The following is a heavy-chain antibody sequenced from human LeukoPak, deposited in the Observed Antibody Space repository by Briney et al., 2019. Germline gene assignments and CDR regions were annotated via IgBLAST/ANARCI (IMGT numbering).Heavy chain of an antibody. J-gene: IGHJ3*02. V-gene: IGHV3-66*01. Sequence: GGSLRLSCAASGFTVSSNYMSWVRQAPGKGLEWVSVIYSGGSTYYADSVKGRFTISRDNSKNTLYLQMNSLRAEDTAVYYCAREWELHAFDIWGQGTMVTVSS. CDR1: GFTVSSNY. D-gene: IGHD1-26*01. CDR3: AREWELHAFDI. CDR2: IYSGGST.